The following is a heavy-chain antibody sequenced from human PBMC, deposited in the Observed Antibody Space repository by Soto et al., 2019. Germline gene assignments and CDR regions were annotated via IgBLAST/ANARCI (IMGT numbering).Heavy chain of an antibody. CDR1: GGTFSSYS. D-gene: IGHD5-12*01. CDR2: LEPICRTT. CDR3: AANSLGGGYQGDV. Sequence: SVKVSCKASGGTFSSYSISWVRQALGQWIEWMGGLEPICRTTVYAPRLQGRLTITADGPTSASNMELSGLTFEDTAVYYCAANSLGGGYQGDVWGQGTTVTVS. V-gene: IGHV1-69*13. J-gene: IGHJ6*02.